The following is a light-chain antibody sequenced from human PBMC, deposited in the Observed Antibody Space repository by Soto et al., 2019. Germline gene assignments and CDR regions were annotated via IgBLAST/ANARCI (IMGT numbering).Light chain of an antibody. V-gene: IGKV3-15*01. J-gene: IGKJ1*01. CDR1: QSISSN. CDR3: QQYNNWPRGT. Sequence: EIMMTQSPATLSVSPGERATLFCRASQSISSNLAWYQQKPGQAPSLLIYGASTRATGIPARFSGSGSGTEFTLNISSLQSEDFAVYYCQQYNNWPRGTFGQGTKVEIK. CDR2: GAS.